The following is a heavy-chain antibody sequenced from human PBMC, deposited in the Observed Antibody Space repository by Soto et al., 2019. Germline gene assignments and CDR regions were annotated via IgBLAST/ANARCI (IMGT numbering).Heavy chain of an antibody. Sequence: PGGSLRLSCAASGFTFSSYSMNWVRQAPGKGLEWVSSISSSSSYIYYADSVKGRFTISRDNAKNSLYLQMNSLRAEDTAVYYCARDSGPQPGGDAFDIWGQGTMVTVS. V-gene: IGHV3-21*01. CDR3: ARDSGPQPGGDAFDI. CDR1: GFTFSSYS. CDR2: ISSSSSYI. D-gene: IGHD3-10*01. J-gene: IGHJ3*02.